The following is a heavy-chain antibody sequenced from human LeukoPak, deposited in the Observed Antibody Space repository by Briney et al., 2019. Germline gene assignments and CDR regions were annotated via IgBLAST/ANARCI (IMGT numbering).Heavy chain of an antibody. CDR3: ARAMDV. Sequence: PGGSLRLSCAASGFTFSNFAMRWVRQAPGKGLEWVSAISRSGETAVYADSMRGRFTMSRDNSKNTLYLQMNSLGAEDTAVYYCARAMDVWGQGTTVTVSS. CDR2: ISRSGETA. V-gene: IGHV3-23*01. CDR1: GFTFSNFA. J-gene: IGHJ6*02.